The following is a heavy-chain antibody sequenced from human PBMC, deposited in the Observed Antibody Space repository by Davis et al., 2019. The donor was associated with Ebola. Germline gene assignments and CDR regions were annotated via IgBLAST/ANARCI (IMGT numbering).Heavy chain of an antibody. CDR3: AKDLESYTSSWFGGIDV. Sequence: GGSLRLSCAASGFIVSDKYMSWVRQAPGKGLEWVSVIYRDERTYYADSVKGRFTVPRDNSKNTLSLQMSSLAAEDTAVYYCAKDLESYTSSWFGGIDVWGQGTLVTVSS. J-gene: IGHJ4*02. D-gene: IGHD6-13*01. CDR2: IYRDERT. V-gene: IGHV3-66*02. CDR1: GFIVSDKY.